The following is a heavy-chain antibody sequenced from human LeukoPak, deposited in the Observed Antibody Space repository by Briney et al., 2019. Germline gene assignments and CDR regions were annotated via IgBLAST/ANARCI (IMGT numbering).Heavy chain of an antibody. CDR1: GFTLGDYD. CDR2: ISSNSDTI. Sequence: GGSLRLSCAASGFTLGDYDIHWVRQAPGKGPEWVSSISSNSDTIAYAEPVKGRFTVSRDNTINSLYLQMDSLRVEDTALYYCLTSSFDHWGQRTLVTVSS. CDR3: LTSSFDH. J-gene: IGHJ4*02. V-gene: IGHV3-9*01.